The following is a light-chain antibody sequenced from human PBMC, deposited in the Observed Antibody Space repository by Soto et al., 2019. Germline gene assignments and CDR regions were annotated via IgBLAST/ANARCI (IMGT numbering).Light chain of an antibody. J-gene: IGKJ2*02. Sequence: EIVLTQSPATLSLSPGETATLSCRASQSVSSYVAWYQQKPGQAPRLLIYDTSDRSTGVPARFSGIESGTDFTLTISSLEPEDFAVYYCQQRSNWPRTFGQGTKLEIK. V-gene: IGKV3-11*01. CDR2: DTS. CDR3: QQRSNWPRT. CDR1: QSVSSY.